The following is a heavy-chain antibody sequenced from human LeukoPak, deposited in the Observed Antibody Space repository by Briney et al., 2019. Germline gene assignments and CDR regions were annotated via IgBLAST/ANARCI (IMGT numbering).Heavy chain of an antibody. CDR3: ARHGYGSGSAYFDY. J-gene: IGHJ4*02. D-gene: IGHD3-10*01. CDR1: GGSISSSSYY. V-gene: IGHV4-39*01. Sequence: SETLSLTCTVSGGSISSSSYYWGWIRQPPGKGLEWIGSIYYSGSTYYNPSLKSRVTISVDTSKNQFSLKLSSVTAADTAVYYCARHGYGSGSAYFDYWGQGTLVTVSS. CDR2: IYYSGST.